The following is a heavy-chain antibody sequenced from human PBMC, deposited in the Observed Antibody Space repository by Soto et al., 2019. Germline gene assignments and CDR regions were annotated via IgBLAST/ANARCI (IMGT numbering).Heavy chain of an antibody. Sequence: QVQLVQSGAEVKKPGASVKVSCKASGYTFTSYAMHWVRQAPGQRLEWMGWINAGNGNTKYSQKFQGRVTITRDTSASTAYMELSSLRSEDTAVYYCASAYDFWSGYYYFDYWGQGTLVTVSS. CDR2: INAGNGNT. CDR3: ASAYDFWSGYYYFDY. D-gene: IGHD3-3*01. V-gene: IGHV1-3*01. J-gene: IGHJ4*02. CDR1: GYTFTSYA.